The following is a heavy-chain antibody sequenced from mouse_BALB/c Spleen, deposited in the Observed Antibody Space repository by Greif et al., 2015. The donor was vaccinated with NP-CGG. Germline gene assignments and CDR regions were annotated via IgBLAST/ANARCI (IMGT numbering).Heavy chain of an antibody. CDR1: GYTFTSYY. V-gene: IGHV1S56*01. Sequence: QVQLQQPGPELVKPGASVRIPCKASGYTFTSYYIHWVRQRPGQGLEWIGWIFPGNVNTKYNEKFKGKATLTADKSSSTAYMQLSSLTSEDSAVCFCTRDAMDYWGQGTSVTVSS. CDR2: IFPGNVNT. J-gene: IGHJ4*01. CDR3: TRDAMDY.